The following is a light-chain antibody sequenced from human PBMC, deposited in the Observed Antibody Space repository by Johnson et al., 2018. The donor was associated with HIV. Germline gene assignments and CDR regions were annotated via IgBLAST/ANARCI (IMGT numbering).Light chain of an antibody. J-gene: IGLJ1*01. Sequence: QSVLTQPPSVSAAPGQKVTISCSGSSSNIGNNYVSWYQQLPGTAPKLLIYDNNKRPSGIPDRFSGSKSGTSATLGITGLQTGDEADYYCGTWDSSLSANYVVGTGTKVTGL. CDR3: GTWDSSLSANYV. V-gene: IGLV1-51*01. CDR2: DNN. CDR1: SSNIGNNY.